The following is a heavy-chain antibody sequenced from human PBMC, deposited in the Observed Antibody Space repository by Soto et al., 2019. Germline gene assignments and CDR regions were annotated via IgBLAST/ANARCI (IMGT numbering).Heavy chain of an antibody. CDR1: GGSISDYY. CDR3: AKLTAGTGAPLRLEP. CDR2: ISYRGNT. Sequence: SETLSLTCTVSGGSISDYYWTWIRLPPGKGLEWIGHISYRGNTNYNPSLKTRVTISLDTSESQFSLKLSSVTAADSAIYYCAKLTAGTGAPLRLEPWGQGTLVTVSS. J-gene: IGHJ5*02. D-gene: IGHD2-8*02. V-gene: IGHV4-59*01.